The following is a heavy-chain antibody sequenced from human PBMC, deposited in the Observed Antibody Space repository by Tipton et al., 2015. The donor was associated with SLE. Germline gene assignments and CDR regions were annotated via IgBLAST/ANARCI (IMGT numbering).Heavy chain of an antibody. D-gene: IGHD4-23*01. V-gene: IGHV3-48*01. CDR2: IDSSATTI. CDR3: ARDPGGYLRWSFGY. J-gene: IGHJ4*02. CDR1: GFTFSSYT. Sequence: GSLRLSCAASGFTFSSYTMTWVRQAPGKGLEWVSYIDSSATTIYYADSVKGRFTISRDNSKNTLYLQMNSLRAEDTAVYYCARDPGGYLRWSFGYWGQGTLVTVSS.